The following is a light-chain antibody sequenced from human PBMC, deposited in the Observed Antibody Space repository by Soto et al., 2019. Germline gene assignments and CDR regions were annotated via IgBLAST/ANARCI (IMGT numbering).Light chain of an antibody. J-gene: IGKJ4*01. CDR1: QGISNY. Sequence: DIQMTQSPSSLAASVGDRVTITCRASQGISNYLAWYQQKPGKVPKLLIYAASTLQSGVPSWFSVSGSGTDFTLTISSLQPEDVATYYCQKYNSALTFGGGTKVEIK. CDR2: AAS. CDR3: QKYNSALT. V-gene: IGKV1-27*01.